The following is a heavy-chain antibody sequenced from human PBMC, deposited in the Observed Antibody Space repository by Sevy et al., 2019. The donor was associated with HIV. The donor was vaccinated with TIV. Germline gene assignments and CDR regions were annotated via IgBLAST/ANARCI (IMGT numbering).Heavy chain of an antibody. V-gene: IGHV4-34*01. D-gene: IGHD4-17*01. J-gene: IGHJ4*02. CDR1: GGSFSGYY. CDR2: INHSGST. CDR3: ARSRGPSTTVTTYYFDY. Sequence: SETLSLTCAVYGGSFSGYYWSWIRQPPGKGLEWIGEINHSGSTNYNPSLKSRVTISVDTSKNQFSLKLSSVTAADTAVYYCARSRGPSTTVTTYYFDYWGQGTLVTVSS.